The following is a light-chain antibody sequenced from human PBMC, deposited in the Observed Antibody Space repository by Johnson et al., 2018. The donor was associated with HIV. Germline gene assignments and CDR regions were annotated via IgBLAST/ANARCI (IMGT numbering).Light chain of an antibody. CDR2: DND. J-gene: IGLJ1*01. CDR3: ETVDSRLIGV. V-gene: IGLV1-51*01. Sequence: HSVLTQPPSVSAAPGQKVTISCFGSDSNIGNNYVSWYQQVPGTAPKLLIYDNDKRPSGIPDRFSGSKSGTSATLGITGLQTGDEADNYCETVDSRLIGVFGTGTKVTVL. CDR1: DSNIGNNY.